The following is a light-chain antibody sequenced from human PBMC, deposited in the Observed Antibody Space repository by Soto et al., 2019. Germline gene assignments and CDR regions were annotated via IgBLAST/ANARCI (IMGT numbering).Light chain of an antibody. CDR1: QTISGT. V-gene: IGKV3-15*01. J-gene: IGKJ1*01. CDR2: GAS. Sequence: EIELTQSPATLSVSPGGRATISCRASQTISGTLAWYQQKPGQAPRLLIHGASTRAPGFPARFSGSGSGTDFTLTISSLQSEDFAVYYCQQYDNWPWTFGQGTKVEIK. CDR3: QQYDNWPWT.